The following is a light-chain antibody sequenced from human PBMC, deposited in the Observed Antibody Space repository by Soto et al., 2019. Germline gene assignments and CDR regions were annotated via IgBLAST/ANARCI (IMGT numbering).Light chain of an antibody. CDR1: QSVLYSSNNKNY. CDR3: QQYESTPPT. Sequence: DIVMTQSPDSLAVSLGERATINCKSSQSVLYSSNNKNYLAWYQQRPGQPPKLLIYWASTRESGVPDRFSGSGSGTDFTLTITSLQAEDVAVYYCQQYESTPPTFGQGTKADIK. V-gene: IGKV4-1*01. J-gene: IGKJ2*01. CDR2: WAS.